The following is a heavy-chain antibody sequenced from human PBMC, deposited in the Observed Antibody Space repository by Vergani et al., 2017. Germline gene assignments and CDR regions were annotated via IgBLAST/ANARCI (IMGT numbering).Heavy chain of an antibody. D-gene: IGHD3-3*01. CDR1: GAAFNSYQ. V-gene: IGHV4-34*01. Sequence: QVQLHQWGAGLLKTSETLCLTCAVSGAAFNSYQWTWIRQSPGRGLEWIGEIDDKGKSICNPTLKSRVTISVDNSKRHFSLHVTSVTAADSAMYYCVRRDFWVGPRTFDFWGAGTPVTVSS. J-gene: IGHJ3*01. CDR3: VRRDFWVGPRTFDF. CDR2: IDDKGKS.